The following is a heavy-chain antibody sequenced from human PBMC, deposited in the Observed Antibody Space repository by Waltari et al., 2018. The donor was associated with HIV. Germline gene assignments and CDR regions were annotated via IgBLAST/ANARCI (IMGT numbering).Heavy chain of an antibody. V-gene: IGHV3-9*01. J-gene: IGHJ5*02. CDR2: ISWNSGSI. CDR1: GFTFGDYA. D-gene: IGHD6-19*01. Sequence: EVQLVEPGGGMVQHGRSLRLSCSASGFTFGDYAMHWVRQPPGKGLEWVSGISWNSGSIDYADSVKGRFTISRDNTKNSLYLQMNSVRAEDTALYYCAKDRGPFIAVAGTWGQGTLVTVSS. CDR3: AKDRGPFIAVAGT.